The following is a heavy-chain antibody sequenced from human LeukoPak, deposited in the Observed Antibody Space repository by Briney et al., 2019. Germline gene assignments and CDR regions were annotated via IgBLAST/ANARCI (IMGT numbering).Heavy chain of an antibody. CDR3: AKIAGGGATSY. V-gene: IGHV3-23*01. CDR2: ISASGGGT. J-gene: IGHJ4*02. D-gene: IGHD1-26*01. Sequence: GGSLRLSCAASGFTFSSYAMTCVRQAPGKGLEWVSSISASGGGTYYADSVKGRFTISRDNSKNTLYLQMSSLRAEDTAVYHCAKIAGGGATSYWGQGTLVTVSS. CDR1: GFTFSSYA.